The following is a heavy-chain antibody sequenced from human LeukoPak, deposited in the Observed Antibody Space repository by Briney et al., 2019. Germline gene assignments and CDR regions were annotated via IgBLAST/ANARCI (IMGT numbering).Heavy chain of an antibody. CDR2: INHSGRT. Sequence: SETLSLICAVYGGSFSGYYWSWIRQPPGKGLEWIGEINHSGRTNYNPSLKSRVTISVETSKNQFSLKLNSVTAADTAVYYCARHSHHDSSGYYYLDYWGQGTLVTVSS. V-gene: IGHV4-34*01. CDR3: ARHSHHDSSGYYYLDY. CDR1: GGSFSGYY. J-gene: IGHJ4*02. D-gene: IGHD3-22*01.